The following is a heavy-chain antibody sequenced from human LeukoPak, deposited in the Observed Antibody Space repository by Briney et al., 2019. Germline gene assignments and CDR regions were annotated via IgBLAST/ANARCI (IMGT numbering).Heavy chain of an antibody. V-gene: IGHV3-53*01. J-gene: IGHJ4*02. D-gene: IGHD3-9*01. CDR3: VSHSDPLTNYSFDY. Sequence: GGSLRLSCAASGFSVSSNYMSWVRQAPGKGLEWVSIIYSGGNTYYADSVRGRFTISRDSSKNTLSLRLSSLRADDTAVYYCVSHSDPLTNYSFDYWGQGTLVTVSS. CDR2: IYSGGNT. CDR1: GFSVSSNY.